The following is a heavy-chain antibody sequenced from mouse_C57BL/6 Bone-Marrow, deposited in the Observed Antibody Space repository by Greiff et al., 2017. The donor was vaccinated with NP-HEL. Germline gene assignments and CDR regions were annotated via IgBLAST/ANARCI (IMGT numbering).Heavy chain of an antibody. CDR3: VWDVGYYFDY. CDR1: GFTFSDYG. J-gene: IGHJ2*01. V-gene: IGHV5-17*01. CDR2: ISSGSSTI. Sequence: EVKVVESGGGLVKPGGSLKLSCAASGFTFSDYGMHWVRQAPEKGLEWVAYISSGSSTIYYADTVKGRFTISRDNAKNTLFLQMTSLRSEDTAMYYCVWDVGYYFDYWGQGTTLTVSS. D-gene: IGHD4-1*01.